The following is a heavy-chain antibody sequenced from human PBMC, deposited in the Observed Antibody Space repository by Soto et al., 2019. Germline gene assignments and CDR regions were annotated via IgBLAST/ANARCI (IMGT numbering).Heavy chain of an antibody. Sequence: SETLSLTCAVYGGSFSGYYWSWIRQPPGKGLEWIGEINHSGSTNYNPSLKSRVTISVDTSKNQFSLKLSSVTAADTAVYYCARSRTYDYIWGSYRSYSPENFDYWGQGTLVTVSS. J-gene: IGHJ4*02. CDR3: ARSRTYDYIWGSYRSYSPENFDY. CDR1: GGSFSGYY. V-gene: IGHV4-34*01. CDR2: INHSGST. D-gene: IGHD3-16*02.